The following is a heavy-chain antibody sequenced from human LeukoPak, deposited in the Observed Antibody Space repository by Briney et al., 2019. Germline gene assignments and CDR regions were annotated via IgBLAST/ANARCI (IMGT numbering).Heavy chain of an antibody. V-gene: IGHV3-43*01. CDR1: GFTFDDYT. D-gene: IGHD6-13*01. Sequence: GGSLRLSCAASGFTFDDYTMHWVRQAPGKGLEWVSLISWDGGSTYYADSVKGRFTISRDNSKNSLYLQMNSLRTEGTALYYCAKEGAAAAFDYWGQGTLVTVSS. CDR2: ISWDGGST. J-gene: IGHJ4*02. CDR3: AKEGAAAAFDY.